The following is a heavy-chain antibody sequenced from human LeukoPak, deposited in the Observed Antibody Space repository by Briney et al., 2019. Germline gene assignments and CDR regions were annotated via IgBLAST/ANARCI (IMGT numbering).Heavy chain of an antibody. Sequence: AASVKVSCKASGYTFTSYGISWVRQAPGQGLEWMGWISAYSGNTNYAQKLQGRVTMTTDTSTSTAYMELSRLRSDDTAVYYCSMEASFGYWGQGTLVTVSS. V-gene: IGHV1-18*01. CDR2: ISAYSGNT. J-gene: IGHJ4*02. D-gene: IGHD2-21*01. CDR1: GYTFTSYG. CDR3: SMEASFGY.